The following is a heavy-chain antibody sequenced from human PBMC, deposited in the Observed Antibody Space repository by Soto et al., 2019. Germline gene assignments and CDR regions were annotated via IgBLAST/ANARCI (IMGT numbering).Heavy chain of an antibody. V-gene: IGHV4-39*07. CDR2: IYNSGST. D-gene: IGHD3-22*01. CDR1: GGSISSSTYY. J-gene: IGHJ1*01. Sequence: SETLSLTCTVSGGSISSSTYYWGWMRQPPGKGLEWIGHIYNSGSTDFNPSLQSRVTISVDTSKNQFSLKLNSVTAADTAVYYCARAGVVITRSQYLMHWGQGTLVTVSS. CDR3: ARAGVVITRSQYLMH.